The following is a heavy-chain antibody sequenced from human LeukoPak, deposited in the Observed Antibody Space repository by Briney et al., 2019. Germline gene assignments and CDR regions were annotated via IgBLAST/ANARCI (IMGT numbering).Heavy chain of an antibody. CDR1: GFTFSSYS. CDR2: IWYDGSNK. Sequence: GGSLRLSCAASGFTFSSYSMYWVRQAPGKGLEWVAVIWYDGSNKYYADSVKGRFTISRDNSKNTLYLQMNSLRAEDTAVYYCARDLKQWLVGGGDGMDVWGKGTTVTVSS. V-gene: IGHV3-33*08. J-gene: IGHJ6*04. CDR3: ARDLKQWLVGGGDGMDV. D-gene: IGHD6-19*01.